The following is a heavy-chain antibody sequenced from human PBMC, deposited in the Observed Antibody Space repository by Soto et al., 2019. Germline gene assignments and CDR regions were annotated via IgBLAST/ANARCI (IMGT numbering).Heavy chain of an antibody. CDR3: ARDMGPTSIAAAEGPYYYCMDV. J-gene: IGHJ6*02. CDR2: IYTSGST. V-gene: IGHV4-4*07. Sequence: SETLSLTCTVSGGSISSYYWSWIRQPAGKGLEWIGRIYTSGSTNYNPSLKSRVTMSVDTSKNQFSPKLSSVTAADTAVYYCARDMGPTSIAAAEGPYYYCMDVWGQGTTVTVSS. CDR1: GGSISSYY. D-gene: IGHD6-13*01.